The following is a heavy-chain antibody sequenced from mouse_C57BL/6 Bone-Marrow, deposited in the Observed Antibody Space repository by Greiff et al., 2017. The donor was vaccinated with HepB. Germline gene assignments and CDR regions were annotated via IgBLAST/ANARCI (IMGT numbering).Heavy chain of an antibody. D-gene: IGHD1-1*01. V-gene: IGHV1-55*01. CDR3: ARVPITTVVAPFDY. CDR2: IYPGSGST. J-gene: IGHJ2*01. CDR1: GYTFTSYW. Sequence: QVQLQQPGAELVKPGASVKMSCKASGYTFTSYWITWVKQRPGQGLEWIGDIYPGSGSTNYNEKFKSKATLTVDTSSSTAYMKLSSLTSEDSAVYYCARVPITTVVAPFDYWGQGTTLTVSS.